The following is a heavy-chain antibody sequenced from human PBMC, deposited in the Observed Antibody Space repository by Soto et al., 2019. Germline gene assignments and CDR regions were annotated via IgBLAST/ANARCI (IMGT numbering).Heavy chain of an antibody. CDR2: ISYDGSNK. V-gene: IGHV3-30*18. Sequence: GGSLRLSCAASGFTFSSYGIHWVRQAPGKGLEWVAVISYDGSNKYYADSVKGRFTISRDNSKNTLYLQMNSLRAEDTAVYYCAKDWAGALSLIDYWGQGTLVTVSS. CDR3: AKDWAGALSLIDY. CDR1: GFTFSSYG. J-gene: IGHJ4*02. D-gene: IGHD1-26*01.